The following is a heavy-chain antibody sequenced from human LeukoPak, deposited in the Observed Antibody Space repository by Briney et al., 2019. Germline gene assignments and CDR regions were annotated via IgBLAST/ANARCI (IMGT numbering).Heavy chain of an antibody. D-gene: IGHD2-15*01. CDR1: GYIFTSYG. Sequence: ASVKVSRKASGYIFTSYGITWVRQAPGQGLEWMGWISAYKANTNYAQNLQGRVTMTTDASTGTAYMELRSLRSDDTAVYYCARYCSGTKCPRGWFDPWGQGTLVTVSS. CDR2: ISAYKANT. V-gene: IGHV1-18*01. J-gene: IGHJ5*02. CDR3: ARYCSGTKCPRGWFDP.